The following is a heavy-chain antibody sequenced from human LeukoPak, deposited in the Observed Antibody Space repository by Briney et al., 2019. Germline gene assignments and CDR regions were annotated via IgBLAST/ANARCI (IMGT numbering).Heavy chain of an antibody. CDR3: ASVLNDYGDYVDY. V-gene: IGHV4-39*01. D-gene: IGHD4-17*01. Sequence: TSETLSLTCTVSGGSISSSSYYWGWIRQPPGKGLEWIGSIYYSGSTYYNPSLKSRVTISVDTSKNQFSLKLSSVTAADTAVYYCASVLNDYGDYVDYWGQGTLVTVSS. CDR1: GGSISSSSYY. CDR2: IYYSGST. J-gene: IGHJ4*02.